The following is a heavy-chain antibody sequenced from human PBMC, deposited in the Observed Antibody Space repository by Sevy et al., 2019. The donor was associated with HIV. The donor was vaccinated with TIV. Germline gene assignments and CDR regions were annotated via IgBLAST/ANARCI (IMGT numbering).Heavy chain of an antibody. CDR2: ITWDGGST. J-gene: IGHJ4*02. D-gene: IGHD2-15*01. V-gene: IGHV3-43*01. CDR3: AKDISGERYLGSGYFDY. CDR1: GFTFDDYT. Sequence: GGSLRLSCAASGFTFDDYTMNWVRQAPAKGLEWVSLITWDGGSTYYADSVKGRFTISRDNSKNSLYLQMNSLRTEDTALYYCAKDISGERYLGSGYFDYWGQGTLVTVSS.